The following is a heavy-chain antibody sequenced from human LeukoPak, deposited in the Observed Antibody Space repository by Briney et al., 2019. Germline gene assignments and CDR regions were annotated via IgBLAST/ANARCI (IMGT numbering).Heavy chain of an antibody. D-gene: IGHD3-10*01. V-gene: IGHV3-20*04. Sequence: GGSLRLSCAASGFTFDEYGLSWVRQAPGKGLEWVSGINWNGGSTGYADSVKGRFTISRDNAKNSLYLQMNSLRAEDTALYFCARGYYGSGYYFDYWGQGTLVTVSS. CDR1: GFTFDEYG. J-gene: IGHJ4*02. CDR3: ARGYYGSGYYFDY. CDR2: INWNGGST.